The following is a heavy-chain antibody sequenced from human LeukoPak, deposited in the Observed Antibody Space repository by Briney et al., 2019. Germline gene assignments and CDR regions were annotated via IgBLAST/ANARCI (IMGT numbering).Heavy chain of an antibody. Sequence: ASVKVSRKVSGYALTELSMHWVRQAPGKGLEWMGGFDPEDGETIYAQKFQGRVTMTEDTSTDTAYMELSSLRSEDTAVYYCATAGVRGAKFDYWGQGTLVTVSS. V-gene: IGHV1-24*01. CDR3: ATAGVRGAKFDY. CDR2: FDPEDGET. D-gene: IGHD3-10*02. CDR1: GYALTELS. J-gene: IGHJ4*02.